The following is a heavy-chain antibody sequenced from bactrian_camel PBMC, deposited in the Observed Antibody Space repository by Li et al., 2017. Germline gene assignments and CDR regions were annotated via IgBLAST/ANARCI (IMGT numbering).Heavy chain of an antibody. D-gene: IGHD5*01. CDR1: GFTFDSD. Sequence: HVQLVESGGGSVQGGGSLRLSCTASGFTFDSDMAWYRQAPGKECERVSSISTDGTTSYASSVKGRFTTSQDNAKNTVYLQMSSLKPDDSATYYCAAGTGPTGAKTWGGCWYNHWGQGTQVTVS. CDR2: ISTDGTT. V-gene: IGHV3S63*01. CDR3: AAGTGPTGAKTWGGCWYNH. J-gene: IGHJ4*01.